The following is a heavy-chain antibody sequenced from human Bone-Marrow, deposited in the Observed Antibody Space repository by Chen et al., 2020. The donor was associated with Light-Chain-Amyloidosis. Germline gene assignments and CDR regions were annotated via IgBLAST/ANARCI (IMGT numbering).Heavy chain of an antibody. J-gene: IGHJ4*02. CDR3: ARRRDGYNFDY. CDR2: IYPDDSDA. CDR1: GYTFPNYW. V-gene: IGHV5-51*01. Sequence: EVQLEQSGPEGKKPGEALKSSCKGSGYTFPNYWIGWVRQMPGKGLEWKGVIYPDDSDASYSPSFEGQVTISADKSITTAYLQWRSLKASDTAMYYCARRRDGYNFDYWGQGTLVTVSS. D-gene: IGHD5-12*01.